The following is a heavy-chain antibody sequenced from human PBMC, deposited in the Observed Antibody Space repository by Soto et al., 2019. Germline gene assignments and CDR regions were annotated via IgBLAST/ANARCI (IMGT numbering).Heavy chain of an antibody. CDR1: GFTFSSYG. D-gene: IGHD3-22*01. J-gene: IGHJ4*02. V-gene: IGHV3-33*01. CDR3: ARSRYPYYDSSGYYGMYYFDY. CDR2: IWYDGSNK. Sequence: GGSLRLSCAASGFTFSSYGMHWVRQAPGKGLEWVAVIWYDGSNKYYADSVKGRFTISRDNSKNTLYLQMNSLRAEDTAVYYCARSRYPYYDSSGYYGMYYFDYWGQGTLVTVSS.